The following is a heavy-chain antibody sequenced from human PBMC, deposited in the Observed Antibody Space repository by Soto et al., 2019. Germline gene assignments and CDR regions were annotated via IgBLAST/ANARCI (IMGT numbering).Heavy chain of an antibody. CDR2: IFSSGST. V-gene: IGHV4-59*01. CDR3: ARVGYCSSTPCWPIGYFEY. Sequence: PSETLSLTCTVSGDSISSFYWTWIRQPPGKGLEWVGYIFSSGSTNYNPSLKSRVTVSVDTSENQFSLKLTSVTAADTALYYCARVGYCSSTPCWPIGYFEYWGQGTLVTVSS. J-gene: IGHJ4*02. D-gene: IGHD2-2*01. CDR1: GDSISSFY.